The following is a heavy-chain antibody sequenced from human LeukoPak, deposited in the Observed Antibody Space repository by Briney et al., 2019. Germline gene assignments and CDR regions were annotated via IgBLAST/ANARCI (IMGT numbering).Heavy chain of an antibody. CDR3: ACQKYDFWSGYYTIFDS. Sequence: SETLSLTCTVSGGSISSSSYYWGWIRQPPGKGLEWIGSIYYSGSTYYNPSLKSRVTISVDTSKNQFSLKLSSVTAADTAVYYCACQKYDFWSGYYTIFDSWGQGTLVTVS. J-gene: IGHJ4*02. V-gene: IGHV4-39*01. D-gene: IGHD3-3*01. CDR1: GGSISSSSYY. CDR2: IYYSGST.